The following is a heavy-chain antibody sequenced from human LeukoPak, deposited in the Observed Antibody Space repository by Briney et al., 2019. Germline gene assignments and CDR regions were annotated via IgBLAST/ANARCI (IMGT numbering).Heavy chain of an antibody. CDR3: AKANSGWELLLGWFDP. CDR1: GFTFSSYG. CDR2: ISYDGSNK. Sequence: GRSLRLSCAASGFTFSSYGMHWVRQAPGKGLEWVAVISYDGSNKYYADSVKGRFTISRDNSKNTLYLQMNSLRAEDTAVYYCAKANSGWELLLGWFDPWGQGTLVTVSS. V-gene: IGHV3-30*18. D-gene: IGHD1-26*01. J-gene: IGHJ5*02.